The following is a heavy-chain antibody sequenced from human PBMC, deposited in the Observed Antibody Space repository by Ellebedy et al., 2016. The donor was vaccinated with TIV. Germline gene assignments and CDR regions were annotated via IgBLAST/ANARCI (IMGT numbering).Heavy chain of an antibody. CDR2: INQNGSKI. CDR1: GFTFTNYW. V-gene: IGHV3-7*01. D-gene: IGHD1-26*01. CDR3: ARDKIVGATYFDY. J-gene: IGHJ4*02. Sequence: GEPLKISXAGSGFTFTNYWMNWVRQAPGKGLEWVANINQNGSKIYYVDSVKGRFTISRDNAKNSVYLQMNSLRAEDTAVYYCARDKIVGATYFDYWGQGTLVTVSS.